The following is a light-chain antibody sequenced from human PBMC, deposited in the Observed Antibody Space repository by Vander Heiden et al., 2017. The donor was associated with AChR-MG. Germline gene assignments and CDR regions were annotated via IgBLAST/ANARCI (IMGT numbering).Light chain of an antibody. CDR2: EVS. J-gene: IGLJ3*02. CDR1: SSDIGRYNR. V-gene: IGLV2-18*02. Sequence: QSALTQPPSVSGSPGQSVTISCTGTSSDIGRYNRVSWYQQSPGTAPRLLIYEVSDRPSGVPDRFSGSKSGNTASLTISGLQTEDEAEYYCSAYTSSSTWVFGGGTKVTVL. CDR3: SAYTSSSTWV.